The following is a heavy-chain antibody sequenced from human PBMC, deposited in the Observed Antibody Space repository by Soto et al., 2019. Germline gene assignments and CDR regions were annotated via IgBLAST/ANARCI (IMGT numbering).Heavy chain of an antibody. D-gene: IGHD1-26*01. CDR2: IVPMLGTP. CDR1: GGTFDNFI. CDR3: ARNGTYSSSLSQYSGMDV. Sequence: SVKVSCKASGGTFDNFIMNWVRQTPGRGLEWMGGIVPMLGTPTYAEKFKGRVTISATGSTSTMYMEVTSLRSEDTAIYYCARNGTYSSSLSQYSGMDVWGQGTTVTVSS. V-gene: IGHV1-69*13. J-gene: IGHJ6*02.